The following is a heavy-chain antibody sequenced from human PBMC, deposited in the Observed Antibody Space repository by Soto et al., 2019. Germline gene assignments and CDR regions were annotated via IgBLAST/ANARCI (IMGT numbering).Heavy chain of an antibody. D-gene: IGHD1-26*01. CDR2: IVPMLGTP. CDR1: GGTFDNFI. CDR3: ARNGTYSSSLSQYSGMDV. Sequence: SVKVSCKASGGTFDNFIMNWVRQTPGRGLEWMGGIVPMLGTPTYAEKFKGRVTISATGSTSTMYMEVTSLRSEDTAIYYCARNGTYSSSLSQYSGMDVWGQGTTVTVSS. V-gene: IGHV1-69*13. J-gene: IGHJ6*02.